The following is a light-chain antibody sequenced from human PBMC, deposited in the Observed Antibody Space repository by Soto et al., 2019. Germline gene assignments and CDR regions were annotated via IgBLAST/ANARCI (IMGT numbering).Light chain of an antibody. CDR3: SSYTSSSPPYV. Sequence: QSALTQPASVSGSPGQSITISCTGTNSDVGGYTYVSWYQQHPGKAPKLMIYDVSNRPSGVSNRFSGSKSGNTASLTSSGLQADDEADYYCSSYTSSSPPYVFGTGTKVTVL. CDR1: NSDVGGYTY. CDR2: DVS. J-gene: IGLJ1*01. V-gene: IGLV2-14*03.